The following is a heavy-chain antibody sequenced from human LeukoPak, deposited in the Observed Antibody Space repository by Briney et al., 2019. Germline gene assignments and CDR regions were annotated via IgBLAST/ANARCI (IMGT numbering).Heavy chain of an antibody. CDR3: AKGPDYYDSSGYSH. CDR2: ISSSSSTI. V-gene: IGHV3-48*04. CDR1: GFTFSSYS. J-gene: IGHJ4*02. D-gene: IGHD3-22*01. Sequence: PEGSLRLSCAASGFTFSSYSMNWVRQAPGEGLEWVSYISSSSSTIYYADSVKGRFTISRDNAKNSLYLQMNSLRAEDTAVYYCAKGPDYYDSSGYSHWGQGTLVTVSS.